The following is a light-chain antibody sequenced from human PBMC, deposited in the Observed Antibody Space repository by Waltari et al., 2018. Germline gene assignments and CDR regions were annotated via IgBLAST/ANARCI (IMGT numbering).Light chain of an antibody. V-gene: IGKV3D-15*01. CDR3: QQYKNWPPST. CDR1: QSIGSS. Sequence: RASQSIGSSLAWYQQKPGQAPRLLIYSTITRATDIPARFSGSGSGTEFTLTISSLQSEDSAIYYCQQYKNWPPSTFGEGTKVEIK. CDR2: STI. J-gene: IGKJ4*01.